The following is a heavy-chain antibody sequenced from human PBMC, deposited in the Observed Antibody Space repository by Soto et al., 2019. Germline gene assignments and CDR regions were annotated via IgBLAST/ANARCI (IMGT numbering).Heavy chain of an antibody. CDR2: IDPSDSYT. CDR3: ARPLSRGGYYYYYGMDV. CDR1: GYSFTSYW. V-gene: IGHV5-10-1*01. J-gene: IGHJ6*02. D-gene: IGHD3-16*01. Sequence: XESLKISCKGSGYSFTSYWISWVRQMPGKGLEWMGRIDPSDSYTNYSPSFQGHVTISADKSISTAYLQWSSLKASDTAMYYCARPLSRGGYYYYYGMDVWGQGTTVTVSS.